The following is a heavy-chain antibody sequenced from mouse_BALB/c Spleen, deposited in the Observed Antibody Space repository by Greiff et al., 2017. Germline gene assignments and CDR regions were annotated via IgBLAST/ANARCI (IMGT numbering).Heavy chain of an antibody. CDR3: ARHYGSSYAMDY. Sequence: EVQLVESGGGLVQPGGSLKLSCAASGFTFSSYTMSWVRQTPEKGLEWVAYISNGGGSTYYPDTVKGRFTISRDNAKNTLYLQMSSLKSEDTAMYYCARHYGSSYAMDYWGQGTSVTVSS. J-gene: IGHJ4*01. CDR1: GFTFSSYT. CDR2: ISNGGGST. V-gene: IGHV5-12-2*01. D-gene: IGHD1-1*01.